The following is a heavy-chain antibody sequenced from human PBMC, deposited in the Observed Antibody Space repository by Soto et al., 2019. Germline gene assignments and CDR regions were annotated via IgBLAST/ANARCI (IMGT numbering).Heavy chain of an antibody. V-gene: IGHV1-69*02. CDR1: GGTFSSYT. J-gene: IGHJ4*02. CDR2: IIPILGIA. CDR3: ASWLSSATANDY. Sequence: QVQLVQSGAEVKKPGSSVKVSCKASGGTFSSYTISWVRQAPGQGLEWMGRIIPILGIANYAQKFQGRVTITADKSTSTAYMELSSLRSEDTAVYYCASWLSSATANDYWGQGTLVTVSS. D-gene: IGHD2-21*02.